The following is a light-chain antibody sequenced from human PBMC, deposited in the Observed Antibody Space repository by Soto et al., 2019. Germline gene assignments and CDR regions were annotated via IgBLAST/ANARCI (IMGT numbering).Light chain of an antibody. V-gene: IGLV2-14*01. J-gene: IGLJ3*02. CDR1: SSDIGGYNY. CDR3: TSYRSTNAWV. Sequence: QSALTQPASVSGSPGQSITISCTGTSSDIGGYNYVSWYQQHPGNAPKLLIYEVTNRPSGVSNRFSGSKSGNTASLTISGLQAEDEADYYCTSYRSTNAWVFGGGTKVTVL. CDR2: EVT.